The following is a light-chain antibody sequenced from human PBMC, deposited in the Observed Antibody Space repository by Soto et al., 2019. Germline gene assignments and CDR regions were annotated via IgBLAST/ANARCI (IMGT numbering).Light chain of an antibody. CDR3: AAWDDSLSGPV. J-gene: IGLJ2*01. V-gene: IGLV1-47*01. Sequence: QSVLTQPPSASGTPGQRVTISCSGSSSNIGSNYVYWYQQLPGTAPKLLIYRNNQRPSGVPDRFSGSKSGTSASLAISGLRSEDEADHYCAAWDDSLSGPVFGVGTKLTVL. CDR2: RNN. CDR1: SSNIGSNY.